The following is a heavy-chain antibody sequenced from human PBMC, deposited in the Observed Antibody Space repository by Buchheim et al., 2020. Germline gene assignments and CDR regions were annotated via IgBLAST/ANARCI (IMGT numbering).Heavy chain of an antibody. CDR3: ARDRYSDASGDYYESVY. CDR1: GGTFSPYA. V-gene: IGHV1-69*01. CDR2: IHPSSGTA. D-gene: IGHD3-22*01. J-gene: IGHJ4*02. Sequence: QVQLVQSGAEVMKPGSSVKVSCKASGGTFSPYAVSWMRQAPGQGLEWMGGIHPSSGTANYAQKFQGRVTITADESTGTAYMELSSLISEDTAIYFCARDRYSDASGDYYESVYWGQGT.